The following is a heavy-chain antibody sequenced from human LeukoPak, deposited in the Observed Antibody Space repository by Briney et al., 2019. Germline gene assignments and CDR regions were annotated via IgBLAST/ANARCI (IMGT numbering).Heavy chain of an antibody. Sequence: ASVKVSCKASGYTFTNYGISWVRQAPGQGLEWMGWISANNGNRNYALKLQDRVSMTTDTSTSAAYMELRSLRSDDTAVYYCARQGYGGHSRGAADYWGQGTLVTVSS. CDR2: ISANNGNR. J-gene: IGHJ4*02. CDR1: GYTFTNYG. CDR3: ARQGYGGHSRGAADY. V-gene: IGHV1-18*01. D-gene: IGHD4-23*01.